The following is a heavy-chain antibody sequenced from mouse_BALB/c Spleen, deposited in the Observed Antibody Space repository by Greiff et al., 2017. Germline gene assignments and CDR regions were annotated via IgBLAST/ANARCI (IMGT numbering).Heavy chain of an antibody. V-gene: IGHV5-17*02. J-gene: IGHJ3*01. CDR1: GFTFSSFG. Sequence: QVESGGGLVQPGGSRKLSCAASGFTFSSFGMHWVRQAPEKGLEWVAYISSGSSTIYYADTVKGRFTISRDNPKNTLFLQMTSLRSEDTAMYYCARTITTRAWFAYWGQGTLVTVSA. D-gene: IGHD2-4*01. CDR2: ISSGSSTI. CDR3: ARTITTRAWFAY.